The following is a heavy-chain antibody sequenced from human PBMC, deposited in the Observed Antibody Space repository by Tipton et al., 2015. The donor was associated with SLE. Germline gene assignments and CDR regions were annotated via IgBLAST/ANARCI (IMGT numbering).Heavy chain of an antibody. CDR1: GGSISSSSYY. Sequence: TLSLTCTVSGGSISSSSYYWGWIRQPPGKGLEWIGSISYSGSTYYNPPLKSRVTISVDTSKNQFSLKLSSVTAADTAVYYCARHSGRYCSGGSCYSDAFDIWGQGTMVTVSS. D-gene: IGHD2-15*01. V-gene: IGHV4-39*01. CDR3: ARHSGRYCSGGSCYSDAFDI. CDR2: ISYSGST. J-gene: IGHJ3*02.